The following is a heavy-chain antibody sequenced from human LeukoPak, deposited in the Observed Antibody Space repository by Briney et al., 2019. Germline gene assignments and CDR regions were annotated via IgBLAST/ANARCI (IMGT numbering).Heavy chain of an antibody. Sequence: SETLSLTCTVSGYSISSGYYWGWIRQPPGKGLEWIGNIYHSGSSYYNPSLKSRVTISVDTSKNQFSLKLSSVTAADTAVYYCARDGVGPTAGWFDPWGQGTLVTVSS. CDR1: GYSISSGYY. CDR2: IYHSGSS. D-gene: IGHD1-26*01. CDR3: ARDGVGPTAGWFDP. J-gene: IGHJ5*02. V-gene: IGHV4-38-2*02.